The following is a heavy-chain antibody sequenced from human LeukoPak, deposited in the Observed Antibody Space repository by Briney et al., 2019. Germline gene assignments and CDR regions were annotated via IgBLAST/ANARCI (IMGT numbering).Heavy chain of an antibody. J-gene: IGHJ3*02. D-gene: IGHD1-1*01. V-gene: IGHV3-21*01. Sequence: GGSLRLSCAASGFTFSSYGMNWVRRAPGKGLEWVSSISGSSIYIYYADSVKGRFTISRDNARNSVYLQMNTLRAEDTAVYYCGRDTSTGTVYAFDIWGQGTMVTVSS. CDR3: GRDTSTGTVYAFDI. CDR2: ISGSSIYI. CDR1: GFTFSSYG.